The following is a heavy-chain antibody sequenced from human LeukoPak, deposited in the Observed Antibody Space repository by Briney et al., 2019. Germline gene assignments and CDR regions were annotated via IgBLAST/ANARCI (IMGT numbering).Heavy chain of an antibody. CDR3: ARWNGGDFVGGLDV. Sequence: GRSLRLSCVASGFTFRSHGMHWVRQAPGRGLEWVALIAFDGSNKYYADSVRGRFTTSRDNSKDTLDLQMNSLRAEDTALYYCARWNGGDFVGGLDVWGQGTTVTVSS. J-gene: IGHJ6*02. CDR1: GFTFRSHG. V-gene: IGHV3-33*01. CDR2: IAFDGSNK. D-gene: IGHD2-21*02.